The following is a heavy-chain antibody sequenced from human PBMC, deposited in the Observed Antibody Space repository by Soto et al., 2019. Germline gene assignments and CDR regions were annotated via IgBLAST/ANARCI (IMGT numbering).Heavy chain of an antibody. D-gene: IGHD4-17*01. V-gene: IGHV1-18*01. CDR3: ARVRGFSATVTTRNYYYYYGMDV. CDR1: GYTFTSYG. J-gene: IGHJ6*02. Sequence: ASVKVSCKASGYTFTSYGISWVRQAPGQGPEWMGWISAYNGNTNYAQKLQGRVTMTTDTSTSTAYMELRSLRSDDTAVYYCARVRGFSATVTTRNYYYYYGMDVWGQGTTVTVSS. CDR2: ISAYNGNT.